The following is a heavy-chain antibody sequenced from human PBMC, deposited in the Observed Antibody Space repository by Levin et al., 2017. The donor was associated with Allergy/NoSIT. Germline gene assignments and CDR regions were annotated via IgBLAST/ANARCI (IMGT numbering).Heavy chain of an antibody. Sequence: PGGSLRLSCAGSGFSFSDYYMNWVRQAPGKGLEWVSTISNSGSNTYYADSVKGRFTVSRANAKNSLYLQMASLRVEDAAVYFFARGSLGGSDWFDPWGQGTLVTVSS. CDR1: GFSFSDYY. V-gene: IGHV3-21*06. D-gene: IGHD2-15*01. CDR2: ISNSGSNT. CDR3: ARGSLGGSDWFDP. J-gene: IGHJ5*02.